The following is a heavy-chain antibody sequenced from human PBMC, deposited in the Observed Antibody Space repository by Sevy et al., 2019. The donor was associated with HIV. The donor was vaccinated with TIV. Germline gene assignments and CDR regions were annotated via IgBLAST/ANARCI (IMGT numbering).Heavy chain of an antibody. J-gene: IGHJ4*02. Sequence: GGSLRLSCAASGFTFSSYSMNWVRQAPGKGLEWVSSISSSSSYIYYADSVKGRFTISRDNAKNSLYLQMNSLRAEDTAVYYCARSAVARIASRGFDYWGQGTLVTVSS. V-gene: IGHV3-21*01. CDR2: ISSSSSYI. CDR3: ARSAVARIASRGFDY. CDR1: GFTFSSYS. D-gene: IGHD3-10*01.